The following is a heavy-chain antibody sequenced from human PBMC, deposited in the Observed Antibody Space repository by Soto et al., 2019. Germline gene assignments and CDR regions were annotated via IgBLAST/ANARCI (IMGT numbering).Heavy chain of an antibody. V-gene: IGHV3-23*01. Sequence: GGSLRLSCATSGLTFSNYAMSWVRQAPGGGLEWVSSMSGSSSTTYYADSVGGRFTISRDRSKNTLYLQMSSLRAEDTALYYCAKNQERELPRVIDFWGQGTLVTVSS. D-gene: IGHD1-7*01. CDR1: GLTFSNYA. J-gene: IGHJ4*02. CDR2: MSGSSSTT. CDR3: AKNQERELPRVIDF.